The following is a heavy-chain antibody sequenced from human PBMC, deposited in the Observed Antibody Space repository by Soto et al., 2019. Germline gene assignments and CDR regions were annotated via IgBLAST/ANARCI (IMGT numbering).Heavy chain of an antibody. J-gene: IGHJ5*02. CDR3: VRDNDYRFDP. D-gene: IGHD4-17*01. V-gene: IGHV1-18*04. CDR2: ISVYNGNT. CDR1: GYTFTSDG. Sequence: ASVKVSFKASGYTFTSDGISWLRQAPGQGLEWMGWISVYNGNTNYAQKLQGRVTMTTDTSTSTAYMELRTLRSDDTAVYYCVRDNDYRFDPWGQGTLVTVSS.